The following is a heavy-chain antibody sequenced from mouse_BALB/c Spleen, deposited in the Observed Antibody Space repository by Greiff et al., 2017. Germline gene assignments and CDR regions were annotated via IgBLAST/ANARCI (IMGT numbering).Heavy chain of an antibody. J-gene: IGHJ3*01. D-gene: IGHD1-1*01. CDR2: ISYDGSN. V-gene: IGHV3-6*02. CDR1: GYSITSGYY. Sequence: EVQLQQSGPGLVKPSQSLSLTCSVTGYSITSGYYWNWIRQFPGNKLEWMGYISYDGSNNYNPSLKNRISITRDTSKNQFFLKLNSVTTEDTATYYCARDRDYYGSSYLFAYWGQGTLVTVSA. CDR3: ARDRDYYGSSYLFAY.